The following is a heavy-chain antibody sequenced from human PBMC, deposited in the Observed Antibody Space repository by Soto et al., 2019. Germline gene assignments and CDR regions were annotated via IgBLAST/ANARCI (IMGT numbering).Heavy chain of an antibody. CDR2: IYYSGST. V-gene: IGHV4-59*08. J-gene: IGHJ4*02. CDR3: ARVLNSRDRFYDY. Sequence: SETLSLTCTVSGGSISSYYWSWIRQPPGKGLEWIGYIYYSGSTNYNPSLKSRVTISVDTSKNQFSLKLSSVTAADTAVYYCARVLNSRDRFYDYWGLGTLVTVSS. CDR1: GGSISSYY. D-gene: IGHD3-16*01.